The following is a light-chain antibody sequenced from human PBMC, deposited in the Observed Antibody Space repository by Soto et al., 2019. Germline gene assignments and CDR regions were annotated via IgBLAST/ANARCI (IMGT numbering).Light chain of an antibody. CDR3: SSFTNTITPYA. CDR2: EVS. V-gene: IGLV2-14*01. CDR1: SSDVGGYNY. J-gene: IGLJ1*01. Sequence: QSALTQPASVSGSPGQSITISCTGTSSDVGGYNYVSWFQHHPGKAPKLIIYEVSYRPSGVSNRFSGSKSGDTASLTISGLQAEDEADYYCSSFTNTITPYAFGTGTKVTVL.